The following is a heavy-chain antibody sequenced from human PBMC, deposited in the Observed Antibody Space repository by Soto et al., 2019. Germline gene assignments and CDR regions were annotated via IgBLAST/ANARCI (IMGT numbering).Heavy chain of an antibody. D-gene: IGHD3-16*02. CDR1: GFTFSSYA. V-gene: IGHV3-30-3*01. J-gene: IGHJ6*02. Sequence: QVQLVESGGGVVQPGRSLRLSCAASGFTFSSYAMHWVRQAPGKGLEWVAVISYDGSNKYYADSVKGRFTISRDNSKNTLYLQMNSLRAEDTAVYYCARAMGEGELSSPKYYYYYGMDVWGQGTTVTVSS. CDR2: ISYDGSNK. CDR3: ARAMGEGELSSPKYYYYYGMDV.